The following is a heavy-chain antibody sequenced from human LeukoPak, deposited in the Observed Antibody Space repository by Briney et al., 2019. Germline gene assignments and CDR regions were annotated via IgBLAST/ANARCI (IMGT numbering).Heavy chain of an antibody. CDR3: ARDPASIMITFGGVIA. CDR2: ISSSSSYI. J-gene: IGHJ4*02. V-gene: IGHV3-21*01. CDR1: GFTFSSYS. D-gene: IGHD3-16*02. Sequence: PGRSLRLSCAASGFTFSSYSMNWVRQAPGKGLEWVSSISSSSSYIYYADSVKGRFTISRDNAKNSLYLQMNSLRAEDTAVYYCARDPASIMITFGGVIAWGQGTLVTVSS.